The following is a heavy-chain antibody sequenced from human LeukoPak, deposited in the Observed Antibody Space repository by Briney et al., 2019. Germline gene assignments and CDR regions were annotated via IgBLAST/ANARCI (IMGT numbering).Heavy chain of an antibody. V-gene: IGHV4-39*01. CDR3: ASPTSPVVRGVISHAIDI. J-gene: IGHJ3*02. CDR2: IYYSGST. CDR1: GGSISSSSYY. Sequence: NSSETLSLTCTVSGGSISSSSYYWGWIRQPPGKGLEWIGSIYYSGSTYYNPSLKSRVTISVDTSKNQFSLKLSSATAADTAVYYCASPTSPVVRGVISHAIDIWGQGTMVTVSS. D-gene: IGHD3-10*01.